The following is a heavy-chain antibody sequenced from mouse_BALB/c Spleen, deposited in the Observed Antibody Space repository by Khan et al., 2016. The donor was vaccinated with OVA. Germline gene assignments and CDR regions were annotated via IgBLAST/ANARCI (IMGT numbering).Heavy chain of an antibody. V-gene: IGHV1S136*01. J-gene: IGHJ2*01. Sequence: VQLQQSGPELVKPGASVKMSCEAAGYTFTSYVIHWVKQKPGQGLEWIGYIYPFNDDTKYNEKFKGKATLTSDTSSSTAYMEHRSLTSEDSAVYYCAKNYRYDVYFDYWGQGTTLTVSS. D-gene: IGHD2-14*01. CDR2: IYPFNDDT. CDR1: GYTFTSYV. CDR3: AKNYRYDVYFDY.